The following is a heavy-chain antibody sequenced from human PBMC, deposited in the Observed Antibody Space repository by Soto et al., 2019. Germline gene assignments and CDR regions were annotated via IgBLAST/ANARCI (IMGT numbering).Heavy chain of an antibody. CDR1: GGSFSGYY. J-gene: IGHJ4*02. CDR3: AGEDGYSYDY. Sequence: SETLSLTCAVYGGSFSGYYWSWIRQPPGKGLEWIGEINHSGSTNYNPSLKSRVTISVDTSKNQFSLKLSSVTAADTAVYYCAGEDGYSYDYWGQGTLVTVSS. D-gene: IGHD5-18*01. V-gene: IGHV4-34*01. CDR2: INHSGST.